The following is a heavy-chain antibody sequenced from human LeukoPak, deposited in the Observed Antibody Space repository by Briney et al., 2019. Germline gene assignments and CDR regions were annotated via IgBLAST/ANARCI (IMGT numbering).Heavy chain of an antibody. CDR1: GGSISSYY. CDR3: AGLGGYSVYVDY. CDR2: IYYSGST. Sequence: SETLSLTCTVSGGSISSYYWSWIRQPPGKGLEWIGYIYYSGSTKYNPSLKSRVTISVDTSKNQFSLKLSSVTAADTAVYYCAGLGGYSVYVDYWGQGTLVTVSS. D-gene: IGHD5/OR15-5a*01. V-gene: IGHV4-59*01. J-gene: IGHJ4*02.